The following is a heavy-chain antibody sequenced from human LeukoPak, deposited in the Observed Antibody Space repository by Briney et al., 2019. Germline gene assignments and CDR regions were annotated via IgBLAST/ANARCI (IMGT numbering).Heavy chain of an antibody. Sequence: GGSLGLSCAASGFTFSSYWMSWVRQAPGKGLEWVANIKQDGSEKYYVDSVKGRFTISRDNAKNSLYLQMNSLRAEDTAVYYCARDLSHYDFWSGYYSWGQGTLVTVSS. J-gene: IGHJ4*02. CDR3: ARDLSHYDFWSGYYS. CDR2: IKQDGSEK. V-gene: IGHV3-7*01. CDR1: GFTFSSYW. D-gene: IGHD3-3*01.